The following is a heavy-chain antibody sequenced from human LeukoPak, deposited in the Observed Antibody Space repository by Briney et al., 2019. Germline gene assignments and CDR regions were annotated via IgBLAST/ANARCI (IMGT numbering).Heavy chain of an antibody. CDR3: AKDIEYSSSSSDY. J-gene: IGHJ4*02. Sequence: PGGSLRLSCVASGLTFSNAWLSWVRQAPGKGLEWVAFIRYDGSNKYYADSVKGRFTISRDNSKNTLYLQMNSLRAEDTAVYYCAKDIEYSSSSSDYWGQGTLVTVSS. CDR2: IRYDGSNK. V-gene: IGHV3-30*02. CDR1: GLTFSNAW. D-gene: IGHD6-6*01.